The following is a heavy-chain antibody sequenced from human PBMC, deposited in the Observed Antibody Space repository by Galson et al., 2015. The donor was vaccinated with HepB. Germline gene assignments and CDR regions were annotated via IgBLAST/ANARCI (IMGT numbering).Heavy chain of an antibody. J-gene: IGHJ6*02. Sequence: CAISGDSVSSSSAAWNWIRQSPSRGLEWLGRTYYRSKWYNDYAVSVKSRITINPDTSKNQFSLQLNSVTPEDTAVYYCARDLEVGIAVADGMDVWGQGTTVTVSS. CDR1: GDSVSSSSAA. V-gene: IGHV6-1*01. CDR3: ARDLEVGIAVADGMDV. D-gene: IGHD6-19*01. CDR2: TYYRSKWYN.